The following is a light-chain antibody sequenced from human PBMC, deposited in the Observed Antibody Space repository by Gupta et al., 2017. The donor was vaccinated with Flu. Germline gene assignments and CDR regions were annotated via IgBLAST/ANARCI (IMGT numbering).Light chain of an antibody. Sequence: DIQLTPSPSSLSASVGDRVTSTRRASQSISSYLNWYQQKPGKAPKLLIYAASSLQSGVPSRISGSGSGTDFTLTISSLQPEDFGTNYCPQSYSNHITFGQGTRLEIK. CDR2: AAS. CDR3: PQSYSNHIT. V-gene: IGKV1-39*01. J-gene: IGKJ5*01. CDR1: QSISSY.